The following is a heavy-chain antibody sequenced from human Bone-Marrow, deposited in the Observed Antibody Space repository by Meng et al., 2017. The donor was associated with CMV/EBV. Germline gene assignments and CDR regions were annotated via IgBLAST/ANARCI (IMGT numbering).Heavy chain of an antibody. D-gene: IGHD6-6*01. CDR3: ARDLAYSSSHYYYGMDV. V-gene: IGHV4-34*01. CDR1: GGSFSGYY. J-gene: IGHJ6*02. CDR2: INHSGST. Sequence: GSLRLSCAVYGGSFSGYYWSWIRQPPGKGLEWIGEINHSGSTNYNPSLKSRVTISVDTSKNQFSLKLSSVTAADTAVYYCARDLAYSSSHYYYGMDVWGQGTTVTVYS.